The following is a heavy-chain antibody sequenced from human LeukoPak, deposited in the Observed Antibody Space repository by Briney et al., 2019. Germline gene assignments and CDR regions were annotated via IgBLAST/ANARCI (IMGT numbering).Heavy chain of an antibody. Sequence: PGGSLRLSCAASGFTFSSYAMSWVRQAPGKGLEWVSAISGSGGSTYYANSVKGRFTISRDNSKNTLYLQMNSLRAEDTAVYYCAKESVRYSSSGEGQKWGQGTLVTVSS. J-gene: IGHJ4*02. D-gene: IGHD6-13*01. CDR3: AKESVRYSSSGEGQK. V-gene: IGHV3-23*01. CDR1: GFTFSSYA. CDR2: ISGSGGST.